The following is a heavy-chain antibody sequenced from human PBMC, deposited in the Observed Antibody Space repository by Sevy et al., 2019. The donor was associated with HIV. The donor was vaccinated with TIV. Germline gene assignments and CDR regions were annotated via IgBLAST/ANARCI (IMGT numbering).Heavy chain of an antibody. D-gene: IGHD6-19*01. CDR1: GASISSSGYY. J-gene: IGHJ4*02. CDR2: INNSGST. V-gene: IGHV4-39*01. CDR3: AGPTLTYSSGWSYYDS. Sequence: SETLSLTCTVSGASISSSGYYWGWIRQPPGKGLEWIASINNSGSTFYNPSLKSRVTISSDTSKNQFSLKLNSVTAADTAIYYCAGPTLTYSSGWSYYDSWGQGTVVTVSS.